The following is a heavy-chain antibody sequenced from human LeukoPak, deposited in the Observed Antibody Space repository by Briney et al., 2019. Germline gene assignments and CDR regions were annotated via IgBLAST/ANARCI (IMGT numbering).Heavy chain of an antibody. V-gene: IGHV1-69*01. CDR1: GGTFSSYA. J-gene: IGHJ4*02. CDR3: ARASTMVRGVIEYYFDY. Sequence: SAKVSCKASGGTFSSYAISWVRQAPGQGLEWMGGIIPIFGTANYAQKFQGRVTITADESTSTAYMELSSLRSEDMAVYYCARASTMVRGVIEYYFDYWGQGTLVTVSS. D-gene: IGHD3-10*01. CDR2: IIPIFGTA.